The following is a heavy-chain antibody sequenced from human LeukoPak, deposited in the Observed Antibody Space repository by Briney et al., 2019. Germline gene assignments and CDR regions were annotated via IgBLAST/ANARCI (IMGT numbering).Heavy chain of an antibody. CDR1: GFTFSSYG. Sequence: GSLRLSCAASGFTFSSYGMSWVRQAPGKGLEWVSAISGSGGSTYYADSVKGRFTISRDNSKNTLYLQMNSLRAEDTAVYYCAKGKMRYSSSGSLDYWGQGTLVTVSS. CDR3: AKGKMRYSSSGSLDY. J-gene: IGHJ4*02. V-gene: IGHV3-23*01. CDR2: ISGSGGST. D-gene: IGHD6-13*01.